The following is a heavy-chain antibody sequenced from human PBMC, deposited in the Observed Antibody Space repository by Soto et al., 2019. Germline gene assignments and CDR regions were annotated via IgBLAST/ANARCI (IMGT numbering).Heavy chain of an antibody. Sequence: GASVKVSCKASGYTLTELSMHWVRQAPGKGLEWMGGFDPEDGETIYAQKFQGRVTMTEDTSTDTAYMELSSLRSEDTAVYYCATVVRSMGRWLAKHNTFLGGRYGMDVWGQGTTVTVSS. CDR3: ATVVRSMGRWLAKHNTFLGGRYGMDV. J-gene: IGHJ6*02. V-gene: IGHV1-24*01. CDR2: FDPEDGET. D-gene: IGHD6-19*01. CDR1: GYTLTELS.